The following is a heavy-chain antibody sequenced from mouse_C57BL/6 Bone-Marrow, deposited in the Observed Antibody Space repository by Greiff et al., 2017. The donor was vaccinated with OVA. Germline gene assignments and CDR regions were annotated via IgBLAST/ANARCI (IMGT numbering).Heavy chain of an antibody. D-gene: IGHD1-1*01. CDR2: IDPENGDT. Sequence: EVQLQQSGAELVRPGASVKLSCTASGFNIKDDYMHWVKQRPEQGLEWIGWIDPENGDTEYASKFQGKATITADTSSNTAYLQLSSLTSEDTAVYYCTTDAVVAGMDYWGQGTSVTVSS. CDR3: TTDAVVAGMDY. V-gene: IGHV14-4*01. J-gene: IGHJ4*01. CDR1: GFNIKDDY.